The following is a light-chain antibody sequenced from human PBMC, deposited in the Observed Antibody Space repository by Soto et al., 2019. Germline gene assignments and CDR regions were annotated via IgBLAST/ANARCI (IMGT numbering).Light chain of an antibody. Sequence: QSVLTQPPSVSGAPGQRVTISCTGGSSNIGAGYDVHWYKQVPGTAPKLLIYGNSNRPSGVPDRISGSKSGTSASLAITGLQTEDEADYYCQTYDRSLSGSAVFGGGTQLTVL. J-gene: IGLJ7*01. CDR1: SSNIGAGYD. CDR3: QTYDRSLSGSAV. CDR2: GNS. V-gene: IGLV1-40*01.